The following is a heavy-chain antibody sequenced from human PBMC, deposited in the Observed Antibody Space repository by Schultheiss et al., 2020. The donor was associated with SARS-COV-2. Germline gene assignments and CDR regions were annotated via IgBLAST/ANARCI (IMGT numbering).Heavy chain of an antibody. CDR2: ISGSGGST. J-gene: IGHJ4*02. CDR1: GFTFSSYW. D-gene: IGHD5-18*01. Sequence: GGSLRLSCTASGFTFSSYWMSWVRQAPGKGLEWVSAISGSGGSTYYADSVKGRFTISRDNSKNTLYLQMNSLRAEDTAVYYCAKDFIQLWLRPSGFDYWGQGTLVTVSS. V-gene: IGHV3-23*01. CDR3: AKDFIQLWLRPSGFDY.